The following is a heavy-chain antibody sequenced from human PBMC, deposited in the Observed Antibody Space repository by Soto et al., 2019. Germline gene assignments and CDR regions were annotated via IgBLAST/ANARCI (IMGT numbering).Heavy chain of an antibody. V-gene: IGHV1-18*01. CDR1: GYSFTSYG. J-gene: IGHJ6*02. CDR3: ARDVPDTSLLFYYYGMDV. D-gene: IGHD2-15*01. CDR2: ISTDNGNT. Sequence: QVHLVQSGAEVRKPGASVKVSCKASGYSFTSYGISWVRQAPGQGLEWMGWISTDNGNTNYAHNLQGRVSMTIDPSTSTAYMELWSLGSDDTAVYYCARDVPDTSLLFYYYGMDVWGQGTTVTVSS.